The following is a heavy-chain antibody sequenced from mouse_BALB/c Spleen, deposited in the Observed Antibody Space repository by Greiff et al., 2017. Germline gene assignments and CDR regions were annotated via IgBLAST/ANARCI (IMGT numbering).Heavy chain of an antibody. CDR1: GFTFSSYT. D-gene: IGHD1-1*01. Sequence: EVKLVESGGGLVKPGGSLKLSCAASGFTFSSYTMSWVRQTPEKRLEWVATISSGGSYTYYPDSVKGRFTISRDNAKNTLYLQMSSLKSEDTAMYYCTRDHYYGSSHFDYWGQGTTLTVSS. CDR3: TRDHYYGSSHFDY. V-gene: IGHV5-6-4*01. J-gene: IGHJ2*01. CDR2: ISSGGSYT.